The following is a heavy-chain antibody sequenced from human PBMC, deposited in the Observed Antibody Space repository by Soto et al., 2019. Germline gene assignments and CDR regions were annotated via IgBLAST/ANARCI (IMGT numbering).Heavy chain of an antibody. D-gene: IGHD5-18*01. CDR3: AKDATWIQLWLPY. J-gene: IGHJ4*02. CDR2: ISSGGDST. Sequence: GGSLRLSCAASGFTFNSYVMTWVRQAPGKGLEWVSGISSGGDSTYYADSVKGRFTISRDNSKSTVYLQMNFLRAEDTAIYYCAKDATWIQLWLPYWGLGTLVTVSS. CDR1: GFTFNSYV. V-gene: IGHV3-23*01.